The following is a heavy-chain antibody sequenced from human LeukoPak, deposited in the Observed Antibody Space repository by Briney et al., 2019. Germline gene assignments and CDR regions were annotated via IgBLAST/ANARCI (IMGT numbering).Heavy chain of an antibody. D-gene: IGHD3-10*01. Sequence: GESLQISCKGSGYSFSSYWIGWVRQMPGKGLEWMGIVYPGDSDTRYSPSFQGQVTISADKSISTAYLQWSSLKASDTAMYYCARHYYASGSYYNDYWGQGTLVTVSS. V-gene: IGHV5-51*01. J-gene: IGHJ4*02. CDR3: ARHYYASGSYYNDY. CDR1: GYSFSSYW. CDR2: VYPGDSDT.